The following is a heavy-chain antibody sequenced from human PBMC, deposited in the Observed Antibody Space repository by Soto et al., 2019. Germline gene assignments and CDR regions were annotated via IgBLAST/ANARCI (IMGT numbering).Heavy chain of an antibody. CDR2: INHSGST. J-gene: IGHJ6*02. D-gene: IGHD3-10*01. V-gene: IGHV4-34*01. CDR3: ARGGYYGSGSYYSGYYYYGMDV. Sequence: KTSETLSLTCAVYGGSFSGYYWSWIRQPPGKGLEWIGEINHSGSTNYNPSLKSRVTISVDTSKNQFSLKLSSVTAADTAVYYCARGGYYGSGSYYSGYYYYGMDVWGQGTTVTVSS. CDR1: GGSFSGYY.